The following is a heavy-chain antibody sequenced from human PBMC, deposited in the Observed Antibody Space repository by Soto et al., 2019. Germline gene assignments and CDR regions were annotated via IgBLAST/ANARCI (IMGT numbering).Heavy chain of an antibody. J-gene: IGHJ4*02. V-gene: IGHV4-39*01. CDR2: IYYSGST. Sequence: PSETLSLTCTVSGGSISSSSYYWGWIRQPPGKGLEWIGSIYYSGSTYYNPSLKSRVTISVDTSKNQFSLKLSSVTAADTAVYYCAVRDYYDSSGYSFDYWGQGTLVTVSS. D-gene: IGHD3-22*01. CDR3: AVRDYYDSSGYSFDY. CDR1: GGSISSSSYY.